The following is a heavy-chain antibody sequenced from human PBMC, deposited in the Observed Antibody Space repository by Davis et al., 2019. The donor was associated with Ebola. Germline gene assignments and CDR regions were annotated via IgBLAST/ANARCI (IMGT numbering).Heavy chain of an antibody. D-gene: IGHD3-3*01. CDR2: IYHSGST. CDR3: ARGGSYYDFWSGKFDY. V-gene: IGHV4-4*02. J-gene: IGHJ4*02. CDR1: GGSISSSNW. Sequence: MPSETLSLTCAVSGGSISSSNWWSWVRQPPGKGLEWIGEIYHSGSTNYNPSLKSRVTISVDKSKNQFSLKLSSVTAADTAVYYCARGGSYYDFWSGKFDYWGQGTLVTVSS.